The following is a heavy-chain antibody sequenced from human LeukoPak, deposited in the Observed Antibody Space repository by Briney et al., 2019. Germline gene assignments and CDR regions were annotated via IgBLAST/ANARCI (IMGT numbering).Heavy chain of an antibody. V-gene: IGHV3-21*01. CDR2: ISSSSNYI. D-gene: IGHD3-10*01. CDR3: ARVDYASGSYYFDY. J-gene: IGHJ4*02. CDR1: GFTFSSYS. Sequence: GRSLRLSCAASGFTFSSYSMNWVRQAPGKGLEWVSSISSSSNYIYYADSVKGRFTISRDNARNSLYLQMNSLRAEDTAVYYCARVDYASGSYYFDYWGQGTLVTVSS.